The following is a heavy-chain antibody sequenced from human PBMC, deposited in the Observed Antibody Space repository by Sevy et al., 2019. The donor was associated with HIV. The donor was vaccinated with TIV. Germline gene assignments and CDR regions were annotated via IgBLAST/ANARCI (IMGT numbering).Heavy chain of an antibody. CDR3: AQERITMVRGFYGMDV. V-gene: IGHV1-2*02. CDR2: IESNSGGT. Sequence: ASVKVSCKASGYTFNDYYIHWVRQAPGQGLEWMGCIESNSGGTSYAQKFQGRFTLTRDTSITTAYMDLSRLGSDDTAVYYCAQERITMVRGFYGMDVWGQGTTVTVSS. J-gene: IGHJ6*02. CDR1: GYTFNDYY. D-gene: IGHD3-10*01.